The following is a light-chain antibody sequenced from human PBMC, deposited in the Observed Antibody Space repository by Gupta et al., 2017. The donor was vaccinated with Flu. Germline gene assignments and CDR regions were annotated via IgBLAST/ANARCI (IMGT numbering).Light chain of an antibody. CDR3: QQRFNWPRT. CDR2: DAS. CDR1: QKMANY. Sequence: ERATLSCRASQKMANYLAWYQHKPGQAPRLLVYDASKRATGIPARFSGSGSGTDFTLTISNLEPGDFAVYFCQQRFNWPRTFGQGTKLDIK. J-gene: IGKJ2*01. V-gene: IGKV3-11*01.